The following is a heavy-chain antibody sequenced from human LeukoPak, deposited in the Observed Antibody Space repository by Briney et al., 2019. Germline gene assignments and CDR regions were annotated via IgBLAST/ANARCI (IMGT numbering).Heavy chain of an antibody. CDR3: AKDMVRGVFAPLGAFDI. D-gene: IGHD3-10*01. V-gene: IGHV3-9*01. CDR2: ISWNSDRI. CDR1: GFTFDDYA. J-gene: IGHJ3*02. Sequence: PGGSLRLSCAASGFTFDDYAMHWVRQAPGKGLEWVSGISWNSDRIGYADSVKGRFIISRDNAKSSLYLQMNSLRAEDTGLYYCAKDMVRGVFAPLGAFDIWGQGTMVTVSS.